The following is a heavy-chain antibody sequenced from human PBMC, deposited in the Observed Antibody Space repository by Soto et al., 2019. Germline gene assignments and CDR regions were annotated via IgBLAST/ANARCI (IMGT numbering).Heavy chain of an antibody. V-gene: IGHV1-2*04. D-gene: IGHD2-21*02. CDR1: GYAFTGYY. CDR3: ARSGDSPLYWYFDL. CDR2: INPNSGGT. J-gene: IGHJ2*01. Sequence: ASVKVSCKASGYAFTGYYMHWVRQAPGQGLEWMGWINPNSGGTNYAQKFQGWVTMTRDTSISTAYMELSRLRSDDTAVYYCARSGDSPLYWYFDLWGRGTLVTVSS.